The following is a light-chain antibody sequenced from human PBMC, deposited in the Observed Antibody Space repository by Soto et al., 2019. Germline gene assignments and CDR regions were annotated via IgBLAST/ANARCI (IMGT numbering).Light chain of an antibody. Sequence: ENVLTQSPGTLSLSPGERATLSCRASQKITNNFLAWFQQKPGLAPRLLIHCASTRASGVPDRFSGGGSGTDFVLTISRLEPEDFAVYYCQQYGRSPFTFGQGTKLQIK. CDR1: QKITNNF. CDR2: CAS. J-gene: IGKJ2*01. V-gene: IGKV3-20*01. CDR3: QQYGRSPFT.